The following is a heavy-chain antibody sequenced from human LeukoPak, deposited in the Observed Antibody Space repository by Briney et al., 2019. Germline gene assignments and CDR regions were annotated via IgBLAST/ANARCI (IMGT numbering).Heavy chain of an antibody. D-gene: IGHD3-10*01. V-gene: IGHV3-23*01. CDR3: AKRGVVIRVVLVGFHKEAYYFDS. Sequence: QTGGSLRLSCAVSGITLSNYGMSWVRQAPGKGLEWVAGISDRGGRTNYADSVKGRFTISRDNPRTTLYLQMNSLSAADTAVYFCAKRGVVIRVVLVGFHKEAYYFDSWGQGALVTVSS. CDR1: GITLSNYG. CDR2: ISDRGGRT. J-gene: IGHJ4*02.